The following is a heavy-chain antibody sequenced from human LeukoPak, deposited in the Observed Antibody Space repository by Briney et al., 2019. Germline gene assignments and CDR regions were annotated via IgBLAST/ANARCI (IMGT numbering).Heavy chain of an antibody. Sequence: ASVKVSCKASGYTFTGYYMHWVRQAPGQGLEWMGWINPNSGGTNCAQKFQGRVTMTRDTSISTAYMELSRLRSDDTAVYYCARSGPGLAYLDYWGQGTLVTVSS. D-gene: IGHD3-10*01. V-gene: IGHV1-2*02. CDR3: ARSGPGLAYLDY. CDR1: GYTFTGYY. J-gene: IGHJ4*02. CDR2: INPNSGGT.